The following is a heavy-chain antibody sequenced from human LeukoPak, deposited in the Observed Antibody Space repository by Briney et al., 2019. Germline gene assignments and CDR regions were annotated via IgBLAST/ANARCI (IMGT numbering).Heavy chain of an antibody. CDR1: GGTFSSYA. V-gene: IGHV1-69*05. D-gene: IGHD2-21*02. CDR3: AKDNPVTATPFDY. J-gene: IGHJ4*02. CDR2: IIPIFGTA. Sequence: GASVKVSCKASGGTFSSYAISWVRQAPGQGLEWMGRIIPIFGTANYAQKFQGRVTITTDESTSTAYMELSSLRSEDTAVYYCAKDNPVTATPFDYWGQGTLVTVSS.